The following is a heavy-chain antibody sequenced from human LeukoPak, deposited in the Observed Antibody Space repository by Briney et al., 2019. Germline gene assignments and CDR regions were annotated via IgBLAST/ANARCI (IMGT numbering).Heavy chain of an antibody. J-gene: IGHJ5*02. D-gene: IGHD6-19*01. CDR3: ARRGGSSGWYGEGWFDP. CDR1: GFTFSSYG. CDR2: IWYDGSNK. Sequence: GGSLRLSCAASGFTFSSYGMHWVRQAPGKGLEWVAVIWYDGSNKYYADSVKGRFTISRDNSKNTLYLQMNSLRAEDTAVYYCARRGGSSGWYGEGWFDPWGQGTLVTVSS. V-gene: IGHV3-33*01.